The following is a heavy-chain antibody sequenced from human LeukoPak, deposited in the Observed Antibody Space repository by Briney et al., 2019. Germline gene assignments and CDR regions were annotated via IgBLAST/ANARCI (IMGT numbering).Heavy chain of an antibody. V-gene: IGHV3-48*03. J-gene: IGHJ4*02. CDR3: ARANDIYSGSSDYFDY. CDR2: ISSSGSTI. D-gene: IGHD1-26*01. Sequence: PGGSLRLSCAASGFTFSSYEMNWVRQAPRKGLEWVSYISSSGSTIYYADSVKGRFTISRDNAKNSLYLQMNSLRAEDTAVYYCARANDIYSGSSDYFDYWGQGTLVTVSS. CDR1: GFTFSSYE.